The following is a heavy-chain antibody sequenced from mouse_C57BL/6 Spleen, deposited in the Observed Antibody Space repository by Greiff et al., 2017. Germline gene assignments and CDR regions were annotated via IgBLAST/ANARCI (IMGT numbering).Heavy chain of an antibody. J-gene: IGHJ4*01. Sequence: QVQLKESGAELMKPGASVKLSCKATGYTFTGYWIEWVKQRPGHGLEWIGEILPGSGSTNYNEKFKGKATFTADTSSNTAYMQLSSLTTEDSAIYYCARRGYYGRERSHYYAMDYWGQGTSVTVSS. D-gene: IGHD1-1*01. V-gene: IGHV1-9*01. CDR2: ILPGSGST. CDR3: ARRGYYGRERSHYYAMDY. CDR1: GYTFTGYW.